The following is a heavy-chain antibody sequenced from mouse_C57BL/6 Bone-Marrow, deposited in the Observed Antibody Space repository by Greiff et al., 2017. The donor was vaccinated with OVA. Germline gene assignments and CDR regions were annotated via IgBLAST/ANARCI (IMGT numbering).Heavy chain of an antibody. D-gene: IGHD2-3*01. V-gene: IGHV1-81*01. CDR2: IYPRSGNT. CDR1: GYTFTSYG. J-gene: IGHJ2*01. Sequence: VQLQQSGAELARPGASVKLSCKASGYTFTSYGISWVKQRPGQGLEWIGEIYPRSGNTYYNEKFKGKATLTADKSSSTAYLELRSLTSEDSAVEFCARERGWLLPSDYWGQGTTLTVSS. CDR3: ARERGWLLPSDY.